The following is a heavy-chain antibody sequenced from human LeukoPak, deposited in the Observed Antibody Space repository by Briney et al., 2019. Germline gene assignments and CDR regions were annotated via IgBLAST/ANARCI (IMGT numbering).Heavy chain of an antibody. D-gene: IGHD2/OR15-2a*01. CDR1: GGSFSSHL. J-gene: IGHJ5*02. V-gene: IGHV4-34*01. CDR3: ARGQGLFNWFAP. CDR2: VNHSGVT. Sequence: SETLSLTCAVSGGSFSSHLWTWLRQSPRNGLEWIGDVNHSGVTRYNPSPRSRLLVFADASKRHFYLNLTSVTAADAALYFCARGQGLFNWFAPWGQGTLVTVSA.